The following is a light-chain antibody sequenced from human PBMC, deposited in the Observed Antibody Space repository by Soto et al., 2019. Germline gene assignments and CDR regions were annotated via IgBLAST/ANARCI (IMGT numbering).Light chain of an antibody. J-gene: IGLJ2*01. CDR2: GNT. CDR1: SSNIGAGYD. V-gene: IGLV1-40*01. Sequence: QSVLTQPPSVSGAPGQRVTIPCTGSSSNIGAGYDVHWYQQFSGTAPKLLIYGNTNRPSGVPDRFSGSKSGTSASLAITGRQAEDEADYYCQSYDSSLSAVVFGGGTKLTVL. CDR3: QSYDSSLSAVV.